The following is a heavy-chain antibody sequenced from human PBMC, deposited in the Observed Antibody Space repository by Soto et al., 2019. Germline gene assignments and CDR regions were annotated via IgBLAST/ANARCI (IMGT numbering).Heavy chain of an antibody. CDR1: GGSISIGCYY. J-gene: IGHJ4*02. CDR3: ARVVRGVIKGGFDS. D-gene: IGHD3-10*01. CDR2: IYYSGST. V-gene: IGHV4-31*03. Sequence: LSETVSLTCTVSGGSISIGCYYWSCIRQHPGKGLEWIGYIYYSGSTYYNPSLKSRVTISVDTSKNQFSLKLSSVTAADTAVYYCARVVRGVIKGGFDSWGQGTLVTVSS.